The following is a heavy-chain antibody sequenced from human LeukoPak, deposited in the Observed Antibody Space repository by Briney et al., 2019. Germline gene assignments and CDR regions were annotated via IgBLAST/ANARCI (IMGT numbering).Heavy chain of an antibody. D-gene: IGHD4-11*01. J-gene: IGHJ1*01. CDR1: GYTFTGYY. CDR3: ARDKAVTTEVTQYFQH. Sequence: ASVKVSCKASGYTFTGYYMHWVRQAPGQGLEWMGWINPNSGGTNYAQKFQGWVTMTRDTSISTAYMELSRLRSDDTAVYYCARDKAVTTEVTQYFQHWGQGTLVTVSS. V-gene: IGHV1-2*04. CDR2: INPNSGGT.